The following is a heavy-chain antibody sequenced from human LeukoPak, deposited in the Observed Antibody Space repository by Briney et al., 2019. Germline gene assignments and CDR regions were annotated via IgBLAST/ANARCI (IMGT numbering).Heavy chain of an antibody. V-gene: IGHV1-69*02. Sequence: SVKVSCKASGGTFSSYTISWVRQAPGQGLEWMGRIIPILGIADYAQKFQGRVTITADKSTSTAYMELSSLRSEDTAVYYCASYFWSGYYYDYWGQGTLVTVSS. J-gene: IGHJ4*02. D-gene: IGHD3-3*01. CDR3: ASYFWSGYYYDY. CDR1: GGTFSSYT. CDR2: IIPILGIA.